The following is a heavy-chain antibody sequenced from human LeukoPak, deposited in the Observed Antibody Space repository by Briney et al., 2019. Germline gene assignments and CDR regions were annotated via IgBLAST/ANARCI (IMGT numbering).Heavy chain of an antibody. D-gene: IGHD3-22*01. J-gene: IGHJ4*02. CDR3: ATSYDSSGYYQSPFDY. Sequence: PGGSLRLSCAASGFSFSTYAMSWVRQAPGKGLEWLSAISGSGDSTYYADSVKGRFTISRDNSKNTLYLQMNSLRAEGTAVYYCATSYDSSGYYQSPFDYWGQGTLVTVSS. CDR1: GFSFSTYA. V-gene: IGHV3-23*01. CDR2: ISGSGDST.